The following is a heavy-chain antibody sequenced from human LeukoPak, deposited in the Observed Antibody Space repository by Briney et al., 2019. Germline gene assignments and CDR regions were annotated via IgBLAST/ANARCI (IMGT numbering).Heavy chain of an antibody. V-gene: IGHV3-23*01. Sequence: QPGGSLLLSCAASGFTFSSNAMSWVRPAPGKGLEWVSVISVSGSRAYYADFVKGRFIVSRDNSKNTVLLQMNSLRVEDTAVYYCTKDHDGMHAWGQGTTVTVSS. CDR3: TKDHDGMHA. CDR2: ISVSGSRA. CDR1: GFTFSSNA. J-gene: IGHJ6*02.